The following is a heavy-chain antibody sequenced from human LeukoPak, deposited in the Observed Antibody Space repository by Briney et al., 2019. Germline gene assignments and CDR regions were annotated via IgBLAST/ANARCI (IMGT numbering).Heavy chain of an antibody. CDR1: GGSISSYY. Sequence: SETLSLTCTVSGGSISSYYWSCIRQPPGKGLEWIGYIYYSGSTNYNPSLKSRVTISVDTSKNQFSLKLSSVTAADTAVYYCARADGGSEPFDYWGQGTLVTVSS. CDR2: IYYSGST. J-gene: IGHJ4*02. V-gene: IGHV4-59*01. CDR3: ARADGGSEPFDY. D-gene: IGHD2-15*01.